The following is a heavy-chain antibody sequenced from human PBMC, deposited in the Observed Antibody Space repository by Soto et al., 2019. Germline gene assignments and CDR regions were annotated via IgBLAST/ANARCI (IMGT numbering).Heavy chain of an antibody. J-gene: IGHJ3*02. D-gene: IGHD6-13*01. Sequence: DVQLVESGGGLVQPGRSLRLSCAASGFTFDDYAMHWVRQAPGKGLEWVSGISWSSGSIGYADSVKGRFTISRDNAKNSLYLQMNSLRAEDTALYYCAKVPYSCSWQSRPTNDAFDIWGQGTMVTVSS. CDR1: GFTFDDYA. V-gene: IGHV3-9*01. CDR3: AKVPYSCSWQSRPTNDAFDI. CDR2: ISWSSGSI.